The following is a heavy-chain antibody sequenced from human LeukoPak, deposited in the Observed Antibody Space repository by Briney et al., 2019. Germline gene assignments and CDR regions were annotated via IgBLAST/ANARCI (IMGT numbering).Heavy chain of an antibody. V-gene: IGHV1-18*04. CDR1: GYTFTSYG. D-gene: IGHD4-17*01. CDR2: ISAYNGNT. J-gene: IGHJ4*02. Sequence: ASVKVSCKASGYTFTSYGISWVRQAPGQGLEWMGWISAYNGNTNYAQKLQGRVTMTTDTSTSTAYMELRSLRSDDTAVYYCARVVPPNDYGDYWGYFDYWSQGTLVTVSS. CDR3: ARVVPPNDYGDYWGYFDY.